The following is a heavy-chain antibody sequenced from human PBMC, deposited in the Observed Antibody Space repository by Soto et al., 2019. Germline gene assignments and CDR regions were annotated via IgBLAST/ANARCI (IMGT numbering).Heavy chain of an antibody. V-gene: IGHV1-24*01. CDR1: GYTLTELS. D-gene: IGHD1-1*01. Sequence: ASVKVSCKVSGYTLTELSMHWVRQAPGKGLEWMGGFDPEDGETIYAQKFQGRVTMTEDTSTDTAYMELSSLRSEDTAVYYCATGGGLERIGSRYLLYWGQGTLVTVSS. CDR2: FDPEDGET. J-gene: IGHJ4*02. CDR3: ATGGGLERIGSRYLLY.